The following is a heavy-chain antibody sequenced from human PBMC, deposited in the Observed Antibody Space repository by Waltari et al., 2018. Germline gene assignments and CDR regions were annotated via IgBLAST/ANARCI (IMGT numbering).Heavy chain of an antibody. J-gene: IGHJ3*01. CDR3: ARDYDTSTLYVENAFDV. V-gene: IGHV1-8*02. CDR1: GYTFINYD. CDR2: VSPKLAMT. D-gene: IGHD3-22*01. Sequence: QVQLVQSGAEVKKPGASVRVSCKASGYTFINYDINWVRQAPGQGLEWMGWVSPKLAMTGYGQKFQGRVSMTSDASSRTAYMELSGLTPDDTAVYYCARDYDTSTLYVENAFDVWGQGTVVTVSS.